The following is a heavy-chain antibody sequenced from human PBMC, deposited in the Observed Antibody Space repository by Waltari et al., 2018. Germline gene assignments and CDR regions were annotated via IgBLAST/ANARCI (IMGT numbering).Heavy chain of an antibody. CDR1: GYTFTSYA. CDR2: INTNTGNP. J-gene: IGHJ5*02. CDR3: ARVPRVGATKSWFDP. D-gene: IGHD1-26*01. V-gene: IGHV7-4-1*01. Sequence: QVQLVQSGSELKKPGASVKVSCKASGYTFTSYALNWVRPAPGQGLEWMGWINTNTGNPTYAQGFTGRFVFSLDTSVSTAYLQICSLKAEDTAVYYCARVPRVGATKSWFDPWGQGTLVTVSS.